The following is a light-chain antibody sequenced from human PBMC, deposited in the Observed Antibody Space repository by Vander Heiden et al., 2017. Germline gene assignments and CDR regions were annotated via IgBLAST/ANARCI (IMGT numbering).Light chain of an antibody. Sequence: MTQSPLSLPVTPGEPASISCRASQSLLHSNGYNYLDWYLQKPGQSPQLLIYLGSNRASGVPDRFSGSGSGTDFTLKISRVEAEDVGVYYCMQALQTPTTFGQGTRLEIK. CDR3: MQALQTPTT. CDR2: LGS. CDR1: QSLLHSNGYNY. J-gene: IGKJ5*01. V-gene: IGKV2-28*01.